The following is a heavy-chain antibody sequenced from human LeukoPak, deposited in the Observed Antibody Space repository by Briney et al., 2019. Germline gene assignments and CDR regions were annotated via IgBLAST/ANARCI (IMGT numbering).Heavy chain of an antibody. CDR1: GFTFSSYS. CDR3: ARREVAYCGGDCHVDY. J-gene: IGHJ4*02. D-gene: IGHD2-21*02. Sequence: GGSLRLSCAASGFTFSSYSMNWVRQAPGKGLEWFSSITRSSSYIYYADSVKGRFTISRDNVKNSLYLQMNSLRAEDTAVYYCARREVAYCGGDCHVDYWGQGTLVTVSS. CDR2: ITRSSSYI. V-gene: IGHV3-21*01.